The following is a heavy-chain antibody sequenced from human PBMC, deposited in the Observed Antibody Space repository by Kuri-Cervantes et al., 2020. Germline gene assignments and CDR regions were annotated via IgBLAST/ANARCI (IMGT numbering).Heavy chain of an antibody. J-gene: IGHJ4*02. Sequence: GGSLRLSCAASRFNFSSYGMHWVRQAPGKGLEWVSYISTSSRTIYYADSVKGRFTISRDNAKNSLYLQMNSLRDEDTAVYYCARDLVGASPSWGQGTLVTVSS. CDR1: RFNFSSYG. CDR3: ARDLVGASPS. V-gene: IGHV3-48*02. D-gene: IGHD1-26*01. CDR2: ISTSSRTI.